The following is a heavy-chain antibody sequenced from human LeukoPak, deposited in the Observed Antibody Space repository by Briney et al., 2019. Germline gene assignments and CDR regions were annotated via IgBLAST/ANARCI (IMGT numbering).Heavy chain of an antibody. J-gene: IGHJ4*02. CDR2: INPNSGGT. Sequence: ASVKVSCKASGYTFTGYYMHWVRQAPGQGLEWMGWINPNSGGTNYAQKFQGRVTMTRDTSISTAYMELSSLRSEDTAVYYCALVATTHPFDYWGQGTLVTVSS. D-gene: IGHD5-12*01. CDR3: ALVATTHPFDY. V-gene: IGHV1-2*02. CDR1: GYTFTGYY.